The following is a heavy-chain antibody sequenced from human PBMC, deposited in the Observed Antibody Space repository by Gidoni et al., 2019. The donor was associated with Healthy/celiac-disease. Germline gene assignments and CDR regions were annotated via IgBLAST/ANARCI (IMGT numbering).Heavy chain of an antibody. D-gene: IGHD3-10*01. V-gene: IGHV3-23*01. CDR1: GFTFSSYA. J-gene: IGHJ4*02. CDR2: ISGSGVST. CDR3: AKDRTAMVRGVIFSG. Sequence: EVQLLESGGGLVQPGGSLRLSCAASGFTFSSYAMSCVRQAPGKGLEWVSAISGSGVSTYYADSVKGRFTISRDNSKNTLYLQMNSLRAEDTAVYYCAKDRTAMVRGVIFSGWGQGTLVTVSS.